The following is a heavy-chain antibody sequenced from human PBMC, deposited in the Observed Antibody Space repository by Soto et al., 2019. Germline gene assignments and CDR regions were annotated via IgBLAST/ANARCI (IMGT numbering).Heavy chain of an antibody. Sequence: ASVKVSCKASGYTFTGRYIHWVRQAPGQGLEWMGWINPASGGATYAQKFQGRVSLTRDTSNSIACMELSSLRSDDTAVYFCARDLGGSSSYLGYWGQGTPVTVSS. D-gene: IGHD6-6*01. CDR3: ARDLGGSSSYLGY. CDR1: GYTFTGRY. J-gene: IGHJ4*02. V-gene: IGHV1-2*02. CDR2: INPASGGA.